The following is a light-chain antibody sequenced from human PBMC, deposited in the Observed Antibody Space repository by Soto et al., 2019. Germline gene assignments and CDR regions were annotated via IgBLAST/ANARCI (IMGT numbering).Light chain of an antibody. V-gene: IGKV3-20*01. CDR1: QTIVGTY. CDR3: QLGG. CDR2: GAS. Sequence: IVLTQSPGSLSLSPGERATLSCRASQTIVGTYLAWYQQKPGQAPRLLIYGASSRASGIPDRFSGGGSGTDFTLTITRLEPEDSAVYYCQLGGFGQGTKVEIQ. J-gene: IGKJ1*01.